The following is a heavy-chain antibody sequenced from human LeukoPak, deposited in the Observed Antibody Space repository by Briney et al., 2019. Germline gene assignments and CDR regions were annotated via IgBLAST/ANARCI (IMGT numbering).Heavy chain of an antibody. J-gene: IGHJ5*02. D-gene: IGHD6-13*01. CDR1: GYTFTSYG. CDR2: ISAYNGNT. CDR3: AREGAAAGKRNCFDP. Sequence: ASVKVSCKASGYTFTSYGISWVRQAPGQGLEWMGWISAYNGNTNYAQKLQGRVTMTTDTSTSTAYMELRSLRSDDTAVYYCAREGAAAGKRNCFDPWGQGPLVTVSS. V-gene: IGHV1-18*01.